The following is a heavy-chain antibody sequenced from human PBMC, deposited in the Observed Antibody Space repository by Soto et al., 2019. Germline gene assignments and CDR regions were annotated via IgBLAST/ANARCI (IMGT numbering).Heavy chain of an antibody. CDR1: GYSFTSYW. V-gene: IGHV5-51*01. CDR2: IYPGDSDT. D-gene: IGHD2-2*01. CDR3: ARQALVPAARLAYADY. Sequence: LGESLKISCKGSGYSFTSYWIGWVRQMPGKGLEWMGIIYPGDSDTRYSPSFQGQVTISADKSISTAYLQWSSLKASDTAMYYCARQALVPAARLAYADYWGQGTLVTVSS. J-gene: IGHJ4*02.